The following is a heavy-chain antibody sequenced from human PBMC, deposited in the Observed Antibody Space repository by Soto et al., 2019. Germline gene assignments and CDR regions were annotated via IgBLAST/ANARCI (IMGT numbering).Heavy chain of an antibody. J-gene: IGHJ4*02. D-gene: IGHD3-10*01. V-gene: IGHV3-7*01. Sequence: EVQLVESGGGLVQPGGSLRLSCAASGFTFSSYWMSWVRQAPGKGLEWVANIKQDGSEKYYVDSVKGRFTISRDNAKNSLYLQLNILRAHDTAVYYCARLSDMVRGVVFDYWGQGTLVTVSS. CDR2: IKQDGSEK. CDR1: GFTFSSYW. CDR3: ARLSDMVRGVVFDY.